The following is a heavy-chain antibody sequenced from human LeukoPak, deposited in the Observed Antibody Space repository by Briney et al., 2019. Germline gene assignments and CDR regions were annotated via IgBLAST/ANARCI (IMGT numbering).Heavy chain of an antibody. CDR1: GGSFSGYY. Sequence: KPSETLSLTCAVYGGSFSGYYWSWIRQPPGKGLEWIGEINHSGSTNYNPSLKSRVTISVDTSKNQFSLKLSSVTAADTAVYYCARTEVYCGGDCYSAIDYWGQGTLVTVSS. CDR3: ARTEVYCGGDCYSAIDY. V-gene: IGHV4-34*01. D-gene: IGHD2-21*02. J-gene: IGHJ4*02. CDR2: INHSGST.